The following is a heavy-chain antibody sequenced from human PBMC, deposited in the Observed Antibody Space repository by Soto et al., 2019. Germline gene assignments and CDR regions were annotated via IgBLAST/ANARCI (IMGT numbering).Heavy chain of an antibody. Sequence: EVQLVESGGGLNQPGGSLRLSCAASGFPVRSNYMSWVRQAPGQGLECVSVIYSDGSTYYADSVKGRFTISRDNSKNTVYLQMNTLRVEDTAVYYCARAGYHQYYAMDVWGQGTTVTVSS. CDR3: ARAGYHQYYAMDV. CDR1: GFPVRSNY. D-gene: IGHD6-13*01. V-gene: IGHV3-53*01. J-gene: IGHJ6*02. CDR2: IYSDGST.